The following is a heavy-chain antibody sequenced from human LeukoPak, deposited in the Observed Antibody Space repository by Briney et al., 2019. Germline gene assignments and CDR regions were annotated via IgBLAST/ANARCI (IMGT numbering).Heavy chain of an antibody. V-gene: IGHV3-48*03. J-gene: IGHJ4*02. CDR1: GFTFSNYE. D-gene: IGHD4-23*01. Sequence: PGGSLRLSCAASGFTFSNYEMNWVRQAPGKGLEWVSYISSGGISIYYTDSVKGRFTTSRDNAKNSLYLQMNSLRVEDTAVYYCARADGDGGNSGLDYWGQGTLVTVYS. CDR2: ISSGGISI. CDR3: ARADGDGGNSGLDY.